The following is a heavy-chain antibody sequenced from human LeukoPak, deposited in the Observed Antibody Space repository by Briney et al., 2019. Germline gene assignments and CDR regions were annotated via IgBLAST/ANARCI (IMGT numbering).Heavy chain of an antibody. CDR1: GGSISSYY. CDR2: IYTSGST. D-gene: IGHD3-10*01. J-gene: IGHJ6*03. CDR3: ARQLYVSGSYYAPMDV. V-gene: IGHV4-4*07. Sequence: SETLSLTCTVSGGSISSYYWSWIRQPAGKGLEWIGRIYTSGSTNYNPSLKSRVTMSVDTSKNQFSLKLSSVTAADTALYFCARQLYVSGSYYAPMDVWGKGTTVTISS.